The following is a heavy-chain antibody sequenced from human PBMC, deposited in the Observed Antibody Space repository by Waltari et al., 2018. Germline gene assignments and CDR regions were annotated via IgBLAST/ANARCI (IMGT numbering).Heavy chain of an antibody. CDR2: IYKGRRT. Sequence: EVQLVESGGGLIQPGGSLRLSCAASGFTVSSNYMSCGGQAPGMGLEGVSVIYKGRRTDYADSVKGRCTISRDNSKNTLYLQRNSLRAEDTAVYYCARAWSGWSGWFDPWGQGTLVTVSS. CDR3: ARAWSGWSGWFDP. CDR1: GFTVSSNY. V-gene: IGHV3-53*01. J-gene: IGHJ5*02. D-gene: IGHD6-19*01.